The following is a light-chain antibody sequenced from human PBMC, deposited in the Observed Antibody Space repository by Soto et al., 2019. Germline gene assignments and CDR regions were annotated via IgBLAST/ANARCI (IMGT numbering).Light chain of an antibody. Sequence: QSALTQPPSASGSPGRSVTISCTGASSDVGGYGYVSWYQQHPGKAPKLMIYEVNKRPSGVPDRFSGSKFGNTASLTVSGLQGEDEADYYCSSYGGSNNLVFGGGTKLTVL. CDR1: SSDVGGYGY. CDR3: SSYGGSNNLV. J-gene: IGLJ2*01. CDR2: EVN. V-gene: IGLV2-8*01.